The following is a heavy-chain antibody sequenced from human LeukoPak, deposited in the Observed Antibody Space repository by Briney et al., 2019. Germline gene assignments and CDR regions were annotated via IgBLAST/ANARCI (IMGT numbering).Heavy chain of an antibody. D-gene: IGHD3-3*01. CDR1: GGSLSGYY. J-gene: IGHJ4*02. CDR3: ARGQGGYDFWSGYLTYYFDY. CDR2: INHSGST. V-gene: IGHV4-34*01. Sequence: PSETLSLTCAVYGGSLSGYYWSWIRQPPGKGLEWIGEINHSGSTNYNPSLKSRVTISVDTSKNQFSLKLSSVTAADTAVYYCARGQGGYDFWSGYLTYYFDYWGQGTLVTVSS.